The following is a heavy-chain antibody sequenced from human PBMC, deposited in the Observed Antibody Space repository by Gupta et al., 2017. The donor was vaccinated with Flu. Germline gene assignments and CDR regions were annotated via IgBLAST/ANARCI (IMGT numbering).Heavy chain of an antibody. Sequence: CKGSGYTFTNYWITWVRQVPGKGLEWMGRIDPSDSYTNYGPSFQGHVRISVDKSISTAYLEWSSLRASDTAMYYCARVFWGRMIGVATIDNWGQGTLITVSS. J-gene: IGHJ4*02. CDR1: GYTFTNYW. D-gene: IGHD3-3*01. CDR2: IDPSDSYT. CDR3: ARVFWGRMIGVATIDN. V-gene: IGHV5-10-1*01.